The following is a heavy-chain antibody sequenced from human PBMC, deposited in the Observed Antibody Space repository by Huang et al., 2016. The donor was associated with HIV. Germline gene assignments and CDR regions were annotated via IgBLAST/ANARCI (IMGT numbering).Heavy chain of an antibody. Sequence: QVQLVQSGAEVKNPGASVRVSCKASGYTFTDSNIHWVRQAPGQGLGWMGWSNPKRGGTSYAQRFQGRGTMTRDTTISTVHMDLRRIQSDDTAVYFCARDWSFGSSTSPADWGQGTLVTVSS. J-gene: IGHJ4*02. CDR3: ARDWSFGSSTSPAD. V-gene: IGHV1-2*02. CDR2: SNPKRGGT. D-gene: IGHD6-6*01. CDR1: GYTFTDSN.